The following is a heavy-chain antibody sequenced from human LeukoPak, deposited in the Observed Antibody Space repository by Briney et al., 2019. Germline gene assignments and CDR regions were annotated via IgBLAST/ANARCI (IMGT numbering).Heavy chain of an antibody. CDR1: GGTFSSYT. Sequence: SVKVSCKASGGTFSSYTISWVRQAPGQGLEWMGRIIPILGIANYAQKFQGRVTVTADKSTSTAYMELSSLRSEDTAVYYCARDHRAYYDFWGGDYYFDYWGQGTLVTVSS. D-gene: IGHD3-3*01. J-gene: IGHJ4*02. V-gene: IGHV1-69*04. CDR3: ARDHRAYYDFWGGDYYFDY. CDR2: IIPILGIA.